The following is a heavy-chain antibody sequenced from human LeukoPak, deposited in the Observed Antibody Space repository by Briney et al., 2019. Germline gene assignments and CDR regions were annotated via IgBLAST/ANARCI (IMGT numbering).Heavy chain of an antibody. CDR2: IDPSGGT. Sequence: ASVKVSCKASGYTFTGDYMHWVRQAPGQGLEWMGWIDPSGGTTYAQKFQGRVAMTRDTSISTAYMELSGLRSDDTAIYYCEGLGVRFGELDYWGQGTLVTVSS. CDR3: EGLGVRFGELDY. J-gene: IGHJ4*02. D-gene: IGHD3-10*01. CDR1: GYTFTGDY. V-gene: IGHV1-2*02.